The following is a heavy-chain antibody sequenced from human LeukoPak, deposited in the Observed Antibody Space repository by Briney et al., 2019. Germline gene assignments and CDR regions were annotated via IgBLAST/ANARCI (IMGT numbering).Heavy chain of an antibody. D-gene: IGHD3-22*01. Sequence: ASVKVSCKASGYTFRKHGISWVRQAPGQGLEWMGIINPSGGSTSYAQKFQGRVTMTRDTSTSTVYMELSSLRSEDTAVYFCARDLASSGYYWDWGQGALVTVSS. CDR2: INPSGGST. CDR1: GYTFRKHG. CDR3: ARDLASSGYYWD. J-gene: IGHJ4*02. V-gene: IGHV1-46*01.